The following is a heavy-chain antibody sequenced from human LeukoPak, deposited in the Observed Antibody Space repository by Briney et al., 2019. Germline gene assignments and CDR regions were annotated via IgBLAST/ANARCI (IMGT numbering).Heavy chain of an antibody. CDR2: INHSGST. D-gene: IGHD2-2*01. J-gene: IGHJ4*02. V-gene: IGHV4-34*01. CDR3: ARGYYCSSTSCYDY. CDR1: GGSFSCYY. Sequence: SETLSLTCAVYGGSFSCYYWSWIRQPPGKGLEWIGEINHSGSTNYNPSLKSRVTISVDTSKNQFSLKLSSVTAADTAVYYCARGYYCSSTSCYDYWGQGTLVTVSS.